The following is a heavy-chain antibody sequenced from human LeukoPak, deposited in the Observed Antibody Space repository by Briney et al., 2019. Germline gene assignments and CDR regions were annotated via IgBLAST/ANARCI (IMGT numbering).Heavy chain of an antibody. CDR3: ARGEIAAAPDY. CDR1: GFTFSSYG. CDR2: IWYDGSNK. V-gene: IGHV3-33*03. J-gene: IGHJ4*02. D-gene: IGHD6-13*01. Sequence: GGSLRLSCAASGFTFSSYGMHWVRQAPGKGLEWVAVIWYDGSNKYYADSVKGRFTISRDNAKNSLYLQMNSLRAEDTAVYYCARGEIAAAPDYWGQGTLVTVSS.